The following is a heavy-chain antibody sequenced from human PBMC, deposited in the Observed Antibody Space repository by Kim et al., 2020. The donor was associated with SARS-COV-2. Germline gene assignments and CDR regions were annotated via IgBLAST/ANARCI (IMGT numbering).Heavy chain of an antibody. CDR2: IYIGGNT. Sequence: GGSLRLSCAASGFFVSGNYMSWVRQSARKGLEWVAVIYIGGNTFYADSVKGRFTISRDNSKNPLYLQMSSLRAEDTAVYYWARTGTLGFGSGTYSPPNSWGQGTLVTVSS. CDR3: ARTGTLGFGSGTYSPPNS. D-gene: IGHD3-10*01. CDR1: GFFVSGNY. J-gene: IGHJ4*02. V-gene: IGHV3-66*01.